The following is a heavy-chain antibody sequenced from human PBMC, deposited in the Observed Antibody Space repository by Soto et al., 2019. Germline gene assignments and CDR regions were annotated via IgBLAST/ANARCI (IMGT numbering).Heavy chain of an antibody. CDR3: ATARNVGVYGGYALDD. Sequence: QVQLVQSGSEVKKPGSSVKVSCKASGGTVSSYTFSWVRQSPGQGLEWMGRIIPILDLANYAPKFQGRVTITADKSTSTAYVELNSLRSEDTAVYYCATARNVGVYGGYALDDWGQGTLVTVSS. CDR2: IIPILDLA. CDR1: GGTVSSYT. J-gene: IGHJ4*02. V-gene: IGHV1-69*02. D-gene: IGHD4-17*01.